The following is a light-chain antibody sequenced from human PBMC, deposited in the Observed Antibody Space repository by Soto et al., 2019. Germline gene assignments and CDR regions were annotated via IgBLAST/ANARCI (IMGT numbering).Light chain of an antibody. CDR2: AAS. V-gene: IGKV1-39*01. CDR1: QGISTY. Sequence: DIQVTQSQVSLSASVGDRVTITCRTSQGISTYLNWYQQKAGDAPRLLISAASDLQKGVPSRFSGSGSGADFTLTISSLRPEDFATYYCQQAYITPYTFGQGAKLEI. J-gene: IGKJ2*01. CDR3: QQAYITPYT.